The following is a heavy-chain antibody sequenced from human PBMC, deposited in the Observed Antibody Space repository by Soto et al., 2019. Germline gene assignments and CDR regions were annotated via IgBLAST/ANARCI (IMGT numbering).Heavy chain of an antibody. CDR2: INAAPGNT. CDR3: ARDNNWADN. J-gene: IGHJ5*02. CDR1: GYTFTTSA. Sequence: QVQLVQSGAEVKKPGASVKVSCKASGYTFTTSAMHWVRQAPGQRLEWMGWINAAPGNTKYSQKFQGRVTISRDTAASTAFMDLSSLKSEDTAVYYCARDNNWADNWGQGTLVTVSS. V-gene: IGHV1-3*01.